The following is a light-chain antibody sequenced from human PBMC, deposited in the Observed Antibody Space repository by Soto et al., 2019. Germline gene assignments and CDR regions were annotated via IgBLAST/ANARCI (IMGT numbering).Light chain of an antibody. V-gene: IGKV1-9*01. Sequence: DIQLTQSPSFLSASVGDRVTITCRASQAISSYLAWYQQKPGKPPKRLIYGASTLQSDVPSRFSGSGSGTEFTLTVSSLQAEDSATYYCQQVNDYPLTFGGGTKVEIK. J-gene: IGKJ4*01. CDR2: GAS. CDR3: QQVNDYPLT. CDR1: QAISSY.